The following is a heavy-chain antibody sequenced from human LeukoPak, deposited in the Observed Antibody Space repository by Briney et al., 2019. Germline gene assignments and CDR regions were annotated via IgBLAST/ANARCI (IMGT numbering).Heavy chain of an antibody. CDR2: IIPIFGTA. Sequence: SVTVSCKASGGTFSSYAISWVRQAPGQGLEWMGGIIPIFGTANYAQKFQGRVTITADESTSTAYMELSSLRSEDTAVYYCARDRHSSSSFTPFDYWGQGTLVTVSS. CDR3: ARDRHSSSSFTPFDY. D-gene: IGHD6-6*01. CDR1: GGTFSSYA. J-gene: IGHJ4*02. V-gene: IGHV1-69*13.